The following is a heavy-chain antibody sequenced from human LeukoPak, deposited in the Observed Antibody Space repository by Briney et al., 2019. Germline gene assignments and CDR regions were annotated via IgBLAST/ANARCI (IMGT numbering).Heavy chain of an antibody. J-gene: IGHJ5*02. CDR2: ISSSSSYI. D-gene: IGHD3-22*01. Sequence: GGSLRLSCAASGFTFSSYSMNWVRQAPGKGLDWVSSISSSSSYIYYADSVKGRFTISRDNAKNSLYLQMNSLRAEDTAVYYCARPRTNYYDSSGYYTWGQGTLVTVSS. CDR3: ARPRTNYYDSSGYYT. CDR1: GFTFSSYS. V-gene: IGHV3-21*01.